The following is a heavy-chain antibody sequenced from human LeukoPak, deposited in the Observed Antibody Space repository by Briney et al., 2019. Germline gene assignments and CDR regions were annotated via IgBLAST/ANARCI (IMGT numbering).Heavy chain of an antibody. D-gene: IGHD3-16*01. CDR3: ARGPPTGGYDY. J-gene: IGHJ4*02. Sequence: ASVKVSCKASGYTFTSYDFNWVRQATGQRPEWMGWMSPNSGDTGYAQKFQDRVTMTRNTSISTAYMELSSLRSDDTAVYYCARGPPTGGYDYWGPGTLVTVSS. V-gene: IGHV1-8*01. CDR1: GYTFTSYD. CDR2: MSPNSGDT.